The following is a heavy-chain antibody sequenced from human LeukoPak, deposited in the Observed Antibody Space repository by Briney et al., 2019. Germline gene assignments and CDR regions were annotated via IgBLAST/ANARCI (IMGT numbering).Heavy chain of an antibody. J-gene: IGHJ4*02. D-gene: IGHD5-24*01. CDR1: GYTFNNYY. Sequence: ASVKVSCKASGYTFNNYYMHWVRQAPGQGLEWMGWINPKSGATNYAQKFQGRVTMTRDTSISTAYMELRRLTSDDTAVYYCARCFELRWRRDGYPDYWGQGTLVTVSS. V-gene: IGHV1-2*02. CDR3: ARCFELRWRRDGYPDY. CDR2: INPKSGAT.